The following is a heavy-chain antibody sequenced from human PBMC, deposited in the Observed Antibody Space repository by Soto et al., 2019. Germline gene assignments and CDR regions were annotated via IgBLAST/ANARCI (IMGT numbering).Heavy chain of an antibody. CDR1: GFTFSNYA. Sequence: GGSLRLSCAASGFTFSNYAMHWVRQAPGKGLEWVAVISYDGSNKYYADSVKGRFTISRDNSKNTLYLQMNSLRAEDTTVYYCARAPGYSSSWYTHWGQGTLVTVSS. J-gene: IGHJ4*02. CDR2: ISYDGSNK. V-gene: IGHV3-30-3*01. D-gene: IGHD6-13*01. CDR3: ARAPGYSSSWYTH.